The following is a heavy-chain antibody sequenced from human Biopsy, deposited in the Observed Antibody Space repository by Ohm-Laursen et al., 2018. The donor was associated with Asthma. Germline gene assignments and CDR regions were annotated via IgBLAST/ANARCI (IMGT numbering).Heavy chain of an antibody. D-gene: IGHD1-1*01. CDR3: VRDGTDDAFDI. J-gene: IGHJ3*02. CDR1: GFSFSNFA. Sequence: SLRLSCTATGFSFSNFAIHWVRQAPGKGLERVGVISKDASTQDYADSVKGRFTMARDNSKTTLDLQMNSLREEDTAVYYCVRDGTDDAFDIWGQGTVVSVSS. CDR2: ISKDASTQ. V-gene: IGHV3-30*01.